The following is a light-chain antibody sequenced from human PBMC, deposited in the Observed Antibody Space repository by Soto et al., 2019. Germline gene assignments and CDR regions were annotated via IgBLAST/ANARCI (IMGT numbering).Light chain of an antibody. J-gene: IGKJ1*01. Sequence: IVLTQSPGTLSLSPGERATLSCRANQSVSSSYLAWYQQKPGQAPRLLIYGASSRATGIPDRFSGSGSGTDFTLTISRLEPEDFAVYYCQQYGSSPWTFGQGTKVDIK. CDR3: QQYGSSPWT. CDR2: GAS. CDR1: QSVSSSY. V-gene: IGKV3-20*01.